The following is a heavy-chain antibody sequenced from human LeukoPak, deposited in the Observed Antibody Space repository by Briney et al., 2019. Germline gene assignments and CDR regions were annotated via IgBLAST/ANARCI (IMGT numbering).Heavy chain of an antibody. CDR2: IYYSGST. Sequence: PSETLSLTCTVSGGTISSGGYYWSWIRQHPGKGLEWIGYIYYSGSTYYNPSLKSRVTISVDTSKNQFSLKLSSVTAADTAVYYCATESDTAMEHDYWGQGTLVTVSS. CDR1: GGTISSGGYY. J-gene: IGHJ4*02. CDR3: ATESDTAMEHDY. V-gene: IGHV4-31*03. D-gene: IGHD5-18*01.